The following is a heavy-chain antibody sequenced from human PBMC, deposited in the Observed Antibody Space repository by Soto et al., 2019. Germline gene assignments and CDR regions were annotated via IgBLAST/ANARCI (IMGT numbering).Heavy chain of an antibody. CDR3: AKAYSNWGTVFAFDI. CDR1: GYTFSSYA. D-gene: IGHD3-16*01. V-gene: IGHV3-23*01. CDR2: ISGSGGST. J-gene: IGHJ3*02. Sequence: GGSLTLSCAASGYTFSSYAMSWVRQAPGKGLEWVSAISGSGGSTYYADSVKGRFTISRDNSKNTLYLQMNSLRAGDTAVYYCAKAYSNWGTVFAFDIWGQGTMVTVSS.